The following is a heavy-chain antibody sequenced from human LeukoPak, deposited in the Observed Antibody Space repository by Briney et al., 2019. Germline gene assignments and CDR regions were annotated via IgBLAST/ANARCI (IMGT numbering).Heavy chain of an antibody. V-gene: IGHV3-30*04. CDR1: GFTFSSYA. CDR2: ISYDGSNK. J-gene: IGHJ4*02. CDR3: ARDWYSSSSFDY. Sequence: GRSLRLSCTASGFTFSSYAMHWVRQAPGKGLEWVAVISYDGSNKYYADSVKGRFTISRDNSKDTLYLQMNSLRVEDTAVYYCARDWYSSSSFDYWGQGTLVTVSS. D-gene: IGHD6-6*01.